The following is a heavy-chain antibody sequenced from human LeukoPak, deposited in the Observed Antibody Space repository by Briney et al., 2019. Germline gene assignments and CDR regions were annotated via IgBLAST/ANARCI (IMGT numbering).Heavy chain of an antibody. CDR1: GFTFSSYA. D-gene: IGHD3-10*01. CDR3: ARDRRGAFDY. J-gene: IGHJ4*02. CDR2: IWYDGSNK. Sequence: GGSLRLSCAASGFTFSSYAMSWVRQAPGKGLEWVAVIWYDGSNKYYADSVKGRFTISRDNSKNTLYLQMNSLRAEDTAVYYCARDRRGAFDYWGQGTLVTVSS. V-gene: IGHV3-33*08.